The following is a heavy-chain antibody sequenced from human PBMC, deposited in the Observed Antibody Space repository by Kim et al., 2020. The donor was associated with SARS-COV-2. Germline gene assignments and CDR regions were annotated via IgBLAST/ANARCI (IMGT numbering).Heavy chain of an antibody. D-gene: IGHD3-3*01. V-gene: IGHV4-31*03. Sequence: SETLSLTCTVSGGSISSGGYYWSWIRQHPGKGLEWIGYIYYSGSTYYNPSLKSRVTISVDTSKNQFSLKPSSVTAADTAVYYCAGALGVTIFGVSIVNWFSTWGEGTLGTLSS. CDR3: AGALGVTIFGVSIVNWFST. CDR1: GGSISSGGYY. J-gene: IGHJ5*02. CDR2: IYYSGST.